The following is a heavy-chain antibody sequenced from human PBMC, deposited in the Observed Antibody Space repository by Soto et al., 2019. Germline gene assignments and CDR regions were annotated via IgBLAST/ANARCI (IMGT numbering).Heavy chain of an antibody. Sequence: GGSLRLSCTASGVTSGIYAMRWVRQAPGKGLQWVAGISYDGSNKYYADSVKGRFTISRGNSKNTLYLQMNSLRHDDTAVYYCARDWDSGNYNYFDYWGQGAMVTVSS. D-gene: IGHD1-26*01. CDR1: GVTSGIYA. CDR3: ARDWDSGNYNYFDY. V-gene: IGHV3-30-3*01. CDR2: ISYDGSNK. J-gene: IGHJ4*02.